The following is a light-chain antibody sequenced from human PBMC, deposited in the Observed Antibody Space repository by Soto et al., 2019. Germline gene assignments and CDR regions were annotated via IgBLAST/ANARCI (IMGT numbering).Light chain of an antibody. CDR3: QQRSNWPMYT. V-gene: IGKV3-11*01. J-gene: IGKJ2*01. CDR2: DAS. Sequence: EIVLTQSPATLSLSPGERATLSCRASQSVSSYLAWYQQKPGQAPRLLIYDASNRATGIPARFSGSGSGTDFSLTIRSLEAADFAVYYCQQRSNWPMYTCGQGTKLEIK. CDR1: QSVSSY.